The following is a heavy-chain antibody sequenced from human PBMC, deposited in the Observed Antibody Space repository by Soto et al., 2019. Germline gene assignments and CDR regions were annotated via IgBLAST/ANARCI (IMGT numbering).Heavy chain of an antibody. V-gene: IGHV1-69*12. D-gene: IGHD6-19*01. CDR2: IFPIFGTA. CDR3: AQRYSSGWYVLDY. CDR1: GGTFSTYA. J-gene: IGHJ4*02. Sequence: QVQLVQSGAEVKKPGSSVKVSGKALGGTFSTYAISWVRQAPGQGLEWMGGIFPIFGTANYAQKFKGRVTITADESTSTAYMELSSLRSEDTAVYYCAQRYSSGWYVLDYWGQGTLVTVSS.